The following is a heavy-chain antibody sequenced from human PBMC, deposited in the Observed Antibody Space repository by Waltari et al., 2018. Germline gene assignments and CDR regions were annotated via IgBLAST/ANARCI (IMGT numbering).Heavy chain of an antibody. V-gene: IGHV3-23*01. J-gene: IGHJ4*02. CDR1: GFSLDVFG. CDR3: AKDQGGIDY. Sequence: EVQLLESGGDLVPPGGSLRLSCLVSGFSLDVFGMSWVRYPPGKGLEWVSAISGSTGNTFYADSVKGRFTISRDSSKNTLYLLLNNLRGEDTAMYYCAKDQGGIDYWGQGTLVTVSS. CDR2: ISGSTGNT.